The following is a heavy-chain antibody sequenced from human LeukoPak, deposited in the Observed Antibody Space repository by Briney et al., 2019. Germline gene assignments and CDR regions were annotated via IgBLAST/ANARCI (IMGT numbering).Heavy chain of an antibody. D-gene: IGHD3-3*01. CDR3: ARQFGFRDSWSGYGNWFDP. Sequence: SETLSLTCTVSGGSISSSSYYWGWIRQPPGKGLEWIGSIYYSGSTYYNPSLKSRVTISVDTSKNQFSLKLSSVTAADTAVYYCARQFGFRDSWSGYGNWFDPWGQGTLVTVSS. J-gene: IGHJ5*02. CDR2: IYYSGST. V-gene: IGHV4-39*01. CDR1: GGSISSSSYY.